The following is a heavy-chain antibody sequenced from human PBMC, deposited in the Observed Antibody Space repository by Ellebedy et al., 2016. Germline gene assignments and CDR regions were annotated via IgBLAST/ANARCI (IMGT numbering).Heavy chain of an antibody. CDR2: FDPEDGET. Sequence: ASVKVSCKVSGYTLTELSMHWVRQAPGKGLEWMGGFDPEDGETIYAQKFQGRVTITRDTSASTAYMELSGLRSEDTAVYYCAVNYPVFVGYWGQGTLVTVSS. CDR3: AVNYPVFVGY. CDR1: GYTLTELS. V-gene: IGHV1-24*01. D-gene: IGHD1-14*01. J-gene: IGHJ4*02.